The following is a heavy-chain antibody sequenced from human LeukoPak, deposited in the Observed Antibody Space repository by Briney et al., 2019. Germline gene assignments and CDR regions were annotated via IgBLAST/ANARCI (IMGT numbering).Heavy chain of an antibody. CDR3: ARAYGGNSGAFDI. J-gene: IGHJ3*02. CDR2: IWYDGSNK. Sequence: GGSLRLSCAASGFTFSSYWMSWVRQAPGKGLEWVAVIWYDGSNKYYADSVKGRFTISRDNSKNTLYLQMNSLRAEDTAVYYCARAYGGNSGAFDIWGQGTMVTVSS. D-gene: IGHD4-23*01. V-gene: IGHV3-33*08. CDR1: GFTFSSYW.